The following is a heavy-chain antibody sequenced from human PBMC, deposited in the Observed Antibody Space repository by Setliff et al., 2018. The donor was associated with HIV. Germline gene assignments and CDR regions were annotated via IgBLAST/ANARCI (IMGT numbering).Heavy chain of an antibody. Sequence: SETLSLTCAVSGYSISTAYYWGWTRQPPGKGLEWIGSVHHSGTTYYNPSLKSRVTISVDMSNNQFSLKVTSVTAADTAVYYCMRGRSITIFGVAYFDFWGQGTQVTVSS. CDR2: VHHSGTT. D-gene: IGHD3-3*01. V-gene: IGHV4-38-2*01. CDR3: MRGRSITIFGVAYFDF. CDR1: GYSISTAYY. J-gene: IGHJ4*02.